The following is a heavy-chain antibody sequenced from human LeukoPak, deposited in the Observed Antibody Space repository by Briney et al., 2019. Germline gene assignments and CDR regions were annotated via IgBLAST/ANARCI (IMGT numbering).Heavy chain of an antibody. J-gene: IGHJ3*02. V-gene: IGHV4-38-2*02. CDR3: ARGPYSYDSSGAFDI. CDR2: IYHSGST. CDR1: GYSISSGFY. Sequence: SETLSLTCTVSGYSISSGFYWGWIRQPPGKGLEWIGSIYHSGSTYYNPSLKSRVTISVDTSKNQFSLKLSSVTAADTAVYFCARGPYSYDSSGAFDIWGQGTMVTVSS. D-gene: IGHD3-22*01.